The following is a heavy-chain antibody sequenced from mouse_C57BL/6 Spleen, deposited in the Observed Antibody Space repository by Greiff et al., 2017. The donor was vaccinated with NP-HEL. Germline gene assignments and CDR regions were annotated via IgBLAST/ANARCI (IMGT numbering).Heavy chain of an antibody. D-gene: IGHD1-1*01. CDR2: IDPSDSET. V-gene: IGHV1-52*01. J-gene: IGHJ1*03. Sequence: QVQLQQPGAELVRPGSSVKLSCKASGYTFTSYWMHWVKQRPIQGLEWIGNIDPSDSETPYNQKFKDKATLTVDKSSSTAYMQLSSLTSEDSAVYYCARLGSNYRYFDVWGTGTTVTVSS. CDR3: ARLGSNYRYFDV. CDR1: GYTFTSYW.